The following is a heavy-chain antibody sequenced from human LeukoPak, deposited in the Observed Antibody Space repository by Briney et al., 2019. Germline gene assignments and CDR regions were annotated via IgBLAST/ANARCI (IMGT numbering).Heavy chain of an antibody. J-gene: IGHJ4*02. CDR2: INPNSGGT. V-gene: IGHV1-2*02. Sequence: ASVKVSCKASGYTFTGYYMYWVRQAPGQGLEWMGWINPNSGGTNYAQKFQGRVTMTRDTSISTAYMELSRLRSDDTAVYYCARAYSYGYWGRFDYWGQETLVTVSS. D-gene: IGHD5-18*01. CDR3: ARAYSYGYWGRFDY. CDR1: GYTFTGYY.